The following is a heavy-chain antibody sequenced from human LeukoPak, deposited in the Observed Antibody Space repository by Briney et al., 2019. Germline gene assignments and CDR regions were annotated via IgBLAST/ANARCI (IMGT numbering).Heavy chain of an antibody. V-gene: IGHV1-8*01. D-gene: IGHD3-3*01. CDR2: MNPNSGNT. Sequence: GASVKVSCKASGYTFTSYDINWVRQATGQGLEWMGWMNPNSGNTGYAQKFQGRVTMTRNTSISTAYMELSSLRSEDTAVYYCARSDSRDDFWSGYYTGIDWFDPWGQGTLVTVSS. CDR1: GYTFTSYD. J-gene: IGHJ5*02. CDR3: ARSDSRDDFWSGYYTGIDWFDP.